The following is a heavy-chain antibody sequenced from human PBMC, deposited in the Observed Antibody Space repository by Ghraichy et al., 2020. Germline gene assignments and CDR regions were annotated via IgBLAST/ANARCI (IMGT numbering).Heavy chain of an antibody. V-gene: IGHV3-23*01. CDR3: AKGVQGSSSRG. Sequence: LSLTCAASGFTFSSYAMSWVRQAPGKGLEWVSAISGSGGSTYYADSVKGRFTISRDNSKNTLYLQINSLRAEDTAVYYCAKGVQGSSSRGWGQGTLVTVSS. CDR1: GFTFSSYA. CDR2: ISGSGGST. D-gene: IGHD6-6*01. J-gene: IGHJ4*02.